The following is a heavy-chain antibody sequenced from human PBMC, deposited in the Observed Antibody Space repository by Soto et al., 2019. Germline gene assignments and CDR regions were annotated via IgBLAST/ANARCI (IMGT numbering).Heavy chain of an antibody. Sequence: GGSLRLSCAASGFTFSTYAMSWVRQAPGKGLEWVSAISGSGGNTYYADSVKGRFTISRDNSKNTLFLQMNSLRAEDTAVYYCAKDLREMATIRPDYWGQGILVTVSS. CDR2: ISGSGGNT. D-gene: IGHD5-12*01. J-gene: IGHJ4*02. CDR1: GFTFSTYA. V-gene: IGHV3-23*01. CDR3: AKDLREMATIRPDY.